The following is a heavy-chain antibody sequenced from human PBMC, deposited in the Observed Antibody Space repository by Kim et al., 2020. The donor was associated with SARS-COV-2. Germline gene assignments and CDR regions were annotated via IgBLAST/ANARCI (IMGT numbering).Heavy chain of an antibody. J-gene: IGHJ6*02. D-gene: IGHD3-16*02. CDR3: TRADDYVWGSYLAYHGMDV. CDR1: GFTFSGSA. V-gene: IGHV3-73*01. CDR2: IRSKANSYAT. Sequence: GGSLRLSCAASGFTFSGSAMHWVRQASGKGLEWVGRIRSKANSYATAYAASVKGRFTISRDDSKNTAYLQMNSLKTEDTAVYYCTRADDYVWGSYLAYHGMDVWGQGTTVTVSS.